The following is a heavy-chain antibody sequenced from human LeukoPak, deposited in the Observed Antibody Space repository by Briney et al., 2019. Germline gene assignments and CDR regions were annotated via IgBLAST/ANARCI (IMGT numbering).Heavy chain of an antibody. J-gene: IGHJ4*02. V-gene: IGHV4-61*02. CDR1: GGSISSGSYY. D-gene: IGHD6-19*01. Sequence: PSETLSLTCTVSGGSISSGSYYWSWIRQPAGKGLEWIGRIYTSGSTNYNPSLKSRVTISVDTSKNQFSLKLSSVTAADTAVYYCARATIAVAEGFDYWGQGTLVTVSS. CDR2: IYTSGST. CDR3: ARATIAVAEGFDY.